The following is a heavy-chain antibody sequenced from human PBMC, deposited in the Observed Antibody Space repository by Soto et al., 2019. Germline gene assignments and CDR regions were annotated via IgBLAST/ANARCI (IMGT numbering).Heavy chain of an antibody. J-gene: IGHJ4*02. CDR1: GGTISRTNYY. CDR2: IYYTGNT. CDR3: ASALGGWTQDF. D-gene: IGHD3-16*01. Sequence: SETLSLTCTVSGGTISRTNYYWAWIRQPPGEGLEWIGNIYYTGNTYHYSPSLKSRVTISVDTSKNQFSLYLSSLTAADTAIYYCASALGGWTQDFWGQGTLVTVSS. V-gene: IGHV4-39*01.